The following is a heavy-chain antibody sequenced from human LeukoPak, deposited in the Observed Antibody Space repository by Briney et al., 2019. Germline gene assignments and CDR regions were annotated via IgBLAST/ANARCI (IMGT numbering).Heavy chain of an antibody. Sequence: GASVKVSCKASGGTSSSYAISWVRQAPGQGLEWMGGIIPIFGTANYAQKFQGRVTITADESTSTAYMELSSLRSEDTAVYYCARGASPDRLWFGELFPPQANWFDPWGQGTLVTVSS. J-gene: IGHJ5*02. CDR2: IIPIFGTA. D-gene: IGHD3-10*01. V-gene: IGHV1-69*13. CDR3: ARGASPDRLWFGELFPPQANWFDP. CDR1: GGTSSSYA.